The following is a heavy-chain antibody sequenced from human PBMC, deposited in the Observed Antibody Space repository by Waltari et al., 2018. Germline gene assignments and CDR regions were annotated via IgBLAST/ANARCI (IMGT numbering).Heavy chain of an antibody. D-gene: IGHD4-17*01. J-gene: IGHJ4*02. CDR3: ARDLGSDYGNRDY. CDR1: GYTFTGYY. V-gene: IGHV1-2*06. Sequence: QVHLVQSGAEVKKPGASVKVSCKASGYTFTGYYIQWVRRAPGQGLEWMGLINPDGGDTNYVQKFQCRVTLTRDTSINTAYMELSSLKSDDTAVYYCARDLGSDYGNRDYWGQGTLVTVPS. CDR2: INPDGGDT.